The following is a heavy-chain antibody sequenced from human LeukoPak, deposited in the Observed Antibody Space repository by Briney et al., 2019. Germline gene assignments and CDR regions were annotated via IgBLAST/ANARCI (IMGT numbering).Heavy chain of an antibody. D-gene: IGHD4-23*01. CDR2: ISPDSGVT. V-gene: IGHV1-2*02. CDR1: GYTFTDYY. J-gene: IGHJ4*02. Sequence: GASVKVSCKASGYTFTDYYIHWVRQAPGQALECMGWISPDSGVTNYAQKFQGRVTMTRDTSISTAYMELSRLTSDDTAVYYCARVGKGYSQYYFDYWGQGTLVTVSS. CDR3: ARVGKGYSQYYFDY.